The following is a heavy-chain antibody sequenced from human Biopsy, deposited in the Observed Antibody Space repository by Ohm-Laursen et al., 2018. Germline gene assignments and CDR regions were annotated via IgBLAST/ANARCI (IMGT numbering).Heavy chain of an antibody. CDR3: ARGRRTSGWPYFDS. J-gene: IGHJ4*02. D-gene: IGHD6-19*01. CDR2: IHSGGNT. Sequence: SDTLSLTCTVSGDSLTSGPENWSWIRQSPGQGLEYIGFIHSGGNTNYNPSLKNRVTMSVDTSKNQFYLKLYSVTAADTAVYYCARGRRTSGWPYFDSWGQGALVIVSP. CDR1: GDSLTSGPEN. V-gene: IGHV4-61*01.